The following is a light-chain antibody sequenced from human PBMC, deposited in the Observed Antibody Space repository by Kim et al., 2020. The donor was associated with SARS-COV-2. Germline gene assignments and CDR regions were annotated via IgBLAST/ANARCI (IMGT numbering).Light chain of an antibody. CDR1: QSVSSNF. Sequence: PGAIATPCCRASQSVSSNFSWYQQRPGQAPSLLIYGASNRATGIPDRFSGSGSGTDFTLTISRLEPEDFAVYYCQQYGSLPFTFGPGTKVDIK. CDR3: QQYGSLPFT. V-gene: IGKV3-20*01. CDR2: GAS. J-gene: IGKJ3*01.